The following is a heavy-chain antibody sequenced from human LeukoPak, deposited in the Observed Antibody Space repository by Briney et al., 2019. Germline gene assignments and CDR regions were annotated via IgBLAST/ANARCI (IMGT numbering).Heavy chain of an antibody. D-gene: IGHD5-12*01. CDR3: ARVPRSGGATISGY. Sequence: ASVKVSCKASGGTFSSYAISWVRQAPGQGLEWMGRIIPILGIANYAQKLQGRVTITADKSTSTAYMELSSLRSEDTAVYYCARVPRSGGATISGYWGREPWSPSPQ. CDR2: IIPILGIA. V-gene: IGHV1-69*04. J-gene: IGHJ4*02. CDR1: GGTFSSYA.